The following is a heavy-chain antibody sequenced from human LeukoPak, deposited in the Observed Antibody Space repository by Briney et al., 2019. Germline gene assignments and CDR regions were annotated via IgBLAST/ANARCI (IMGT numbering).Heavy chain of an antibody. Sequence: PGGSLRLSCAASGFTFSDYYMSWIRQAPGKGLEWVSHISSSGSTIYYADSVKGRFTISRDNAKNSLYLQMNSLRAEDTAVYYCARDTYSQITLLWFGSFMDVWGQGTTVTVSS. J-gene: IGHJ6*02. V-gene: IGHV3-11*01. CDR3: ARDTYSQITLLWFGSFMDV. CDR2: ISSSGSTI. D-gene: IGHD3-10*01. CDR1: GFTFSDYY.